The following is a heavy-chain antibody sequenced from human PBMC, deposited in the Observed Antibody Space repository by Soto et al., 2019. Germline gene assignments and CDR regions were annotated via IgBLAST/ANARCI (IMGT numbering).Heavy chain of an antibody. V-gene: IGHV4-4*07. CDR1: GGSISSYY. Sequence: SETLSLTCTVSGGSISSYYWSWIRQPAGKGLEWIGRIYTSGSTNYNPSLKSRVTRSVDTSKNQFSLKLGSATAADSPVYYGPRDGGGYFGGGACVPEPYYYYGMDVWGQGTKVTVS. CDR3: PRDGGGYFGGGACVPEPYYYYGMDV. D-gene: IGHD2-15*01. J-gene: IGHJ6*02. CDR2: IYTSGST.